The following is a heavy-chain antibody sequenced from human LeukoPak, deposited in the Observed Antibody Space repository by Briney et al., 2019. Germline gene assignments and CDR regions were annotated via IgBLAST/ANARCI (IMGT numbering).Heavy chain of an antibody. Sequence: ASVKVSCKASGGTFSSYAISWVRQAPGQGLEWMGGIIPIFGTANYAQKFQGRVTITADESTSTAYMELSSLRSEDTAVYYCARDPRGWYQLLGHWFDPWGQGTLVTVSS. D-gene: IGHD2-2*01. V-gene: IGHV1-69*13. J-gene: IGHJ5*02. CDR2: IIPIFGTA. CDR3: ARDPRGWYQLLGHWFDP. CDR1: GGTFSSYA.